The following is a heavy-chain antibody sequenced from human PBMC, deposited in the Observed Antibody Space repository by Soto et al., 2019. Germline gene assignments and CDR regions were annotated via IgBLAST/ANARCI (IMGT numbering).Heavy chain of an antibody. CDR3: VRGSCNNATCWQGHWLNP. Sequence: QVQLVESGGGVVQPGTDLRLSCEVSGFSLESHGMHWVRQFPGKGLEWVAVIWFDGSKKFYADSVQGRFTISRDNSKKPVFLNIARLTGGGAGSQYCVRGSCNNATCWQGHWLNPWGQGTRVTVSA. CDR2: IWFDGSKK. D-gene: IGHD6-19*01. J-gene: IGHJ5*02. V-gene: IGHV3-33*01. CDR1: GFSLESHG.